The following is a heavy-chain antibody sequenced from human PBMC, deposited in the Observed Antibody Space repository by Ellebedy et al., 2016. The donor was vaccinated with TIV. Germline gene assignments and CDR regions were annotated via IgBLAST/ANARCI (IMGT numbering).Heavy chain of an antibody. D-gene: IGHD1-26*01. CDR1: GFTFGDYA. Sequence: GESLKISCTASGFTFGDYAMSWFRQAPGKGLEWVGFIRSKAYGGTTEYAASVKGRFTISRDDSKSIAYLQMNSLKTEDTAVYYCTRHYSWMGQNWFDPWGQGTLVTVSS. CDR2: IRSKAYGGTT. CDR3: TRHYSWMGQNWFDP. V-gene: IGHV3-49*03. J-gene: IGHJ5*02.